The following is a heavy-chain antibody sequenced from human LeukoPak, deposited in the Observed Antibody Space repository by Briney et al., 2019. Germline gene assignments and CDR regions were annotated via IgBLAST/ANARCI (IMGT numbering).Heavy chain of an antibody. J-gene: IGHJ4*02. V-gene: IGHV1-69-2*01. CDR2: VDPEDGET. Sequence: ASVKVSCKVSGYTFTDYYMHWVQQAPGKGLERMGPVDPEDGETIYAEKFQGRVTITADTSTDTAYMELSSLRSEDTAVYYCATGFGYYFDYWGQGTLVTVSS. D-gene: IGHD3-10*01. CDR3: ATGFGYYFDY. CDR1: GYTFTDYY.